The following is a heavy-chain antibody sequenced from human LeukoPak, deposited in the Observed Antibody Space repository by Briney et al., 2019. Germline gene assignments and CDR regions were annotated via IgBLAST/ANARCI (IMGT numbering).Heavy chain of an antibody. CDR2: ISSSGSSI. D-gene: IGHD4/OR15-4a*01. V-gene: IGHV3-48*03. CDR3: ARDVGLTPGVYFDY. CDR1: GFTFSSYE. Sequence: PGGSLRLSCAASGFTFSSYEMNWVRQAPGKGLEWVSYISSSGSSIYYADSVKGRFTISRDNAKNSLYLQMNSLRAEDTAVYYCARDVGLTPGVYFDYWGQGTLVTASS. J-gene: IGHJ4*02.